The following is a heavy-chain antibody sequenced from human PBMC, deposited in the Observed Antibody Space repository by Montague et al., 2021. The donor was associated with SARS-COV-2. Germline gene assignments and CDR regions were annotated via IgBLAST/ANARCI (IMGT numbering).Heavy chain of an antibody. J-gene: IGHJ4*02. V-gene: IGHV4-59*12. CDR1: GDSISSYY. Sequence: SETLSLTCSVSGDSISSYYYNWIRQTPGKGLEWIGYAYYVPSTNSANTNYHPSLKSRVTVSIYTSRNQFSLSLNSVTAADTAVYFCARDSDFSSWHEAEDYFDYWGQGILVAVSS. D-gene: IGHD6-13*01. CDR2: AYYVPSTNSANT. CDR3: ARDSDFSSWHEAEDYFDY.